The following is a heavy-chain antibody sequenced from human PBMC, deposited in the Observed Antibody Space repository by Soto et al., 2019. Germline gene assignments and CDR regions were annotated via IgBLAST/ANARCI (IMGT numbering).Heavy chain of an antibody. V-gene: IGHV4-31*01. Sequence: QVQLQESGPGLVKPSQTLSLTCTVSGGSISSGGYYWSWIRQHPGKGLEWIGYIYYSGSTYYNPYLKSKVTISVDTAKYSFSLKLSSVTAADTAVYSCAREEAVVVINWGQGTLVTVSS. D-gene: IGHD3-22*01. CDR2: IYYSGST. CDR3: AREEAVVVIN. CDR1: GGSISSGGYY. J-gene: IGHJ4*02.